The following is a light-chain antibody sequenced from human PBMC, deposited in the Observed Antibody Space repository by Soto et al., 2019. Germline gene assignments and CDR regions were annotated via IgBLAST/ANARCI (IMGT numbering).Light chain of an antibody. V-gene: IGKV1-39*01. Sequence: DIQMTQSPSSLSASVGDRVTITCRASQNIDNYLNWYQHEAGKAPKLLIYAASTLQSGVPSRFSGSGSGTDFTLTISSLQTEDYAIYFCQETYNVGAVSFGGGTKVEIK. CDR3: QETYNVGAVS. J-gene: IGKJ4*01. CDR2: AAS. CDR1: QNIDNY.